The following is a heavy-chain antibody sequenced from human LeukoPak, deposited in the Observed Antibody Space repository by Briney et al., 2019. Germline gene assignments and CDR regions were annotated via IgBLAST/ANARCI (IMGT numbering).Heavy chain of an antibody. CDR1: GYTFTIYY. CDR3: ARMADSSGYYRHYYFDY. V-gene: IGHV1-46*01. J-gene: IGHJ4*02. CDR2: INPSGGST. Sequence: ASVTVSFTASGYTFTIYYMHWVRQAPGQGLEWMGIINPSGGSTSYAQKFQGRVTMTRDTSTSTVYMELSSLRSEDTAVYYCARMADSSGYYRHYYFDYWGQGTLVTVSS. D-gene: IGHD3-22*01.